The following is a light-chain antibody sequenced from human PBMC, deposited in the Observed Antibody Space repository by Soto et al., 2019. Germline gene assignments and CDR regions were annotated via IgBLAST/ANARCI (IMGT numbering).Light chain of an antibody. V-gene: IGKV3-15*01. CDR3: QQYFEWPPMT. CDR2: GAS. CDR1: ETVATN. J-gene: IGKJ1*01. Sequence: VMTQSPATLSVSPGERATLSCWASETVATNLAWYQQKPGQAPRLLISGASTRAAGISDRFRGSGSGTEFTLNISSRRSEDSAIYYCQQYFEWPPMTFGQGTKVEI.